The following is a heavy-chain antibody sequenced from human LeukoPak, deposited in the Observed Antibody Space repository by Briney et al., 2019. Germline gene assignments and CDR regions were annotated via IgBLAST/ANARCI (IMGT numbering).Heavy chain of an antibody. V-gene: IGHV4-39*01. J-gene: IGHJ4*02. Sequence: PSETLSLTCTVSGGSISSGGYYWGWIRQPPGKGLEWIGSIYYSGSTYYNPSLKSRVTISVDTSKNQFSLKLSSVTAADTAVYYCARHRNYYGSGSYYNRKLLFDYWGQGTLVTVSS. CDR1: GGSISSGGYY. D-gene: IGHD3-10*01. CDR3: ARHRNYYGSGSYYNRKLLFDY. CDR2: IYYSGST.